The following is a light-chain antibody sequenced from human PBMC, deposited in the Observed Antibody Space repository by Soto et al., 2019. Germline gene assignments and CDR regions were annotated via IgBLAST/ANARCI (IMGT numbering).Light chain of an antibody. CDR2: VAT. CDR1: QSVSSN. Sequence: IVMTQSPATPSVSPGERATLSCRASQSVSSNIAWYQQKPGQTPKLLIYVATTRATGIPTRFSGSGSGTEFTLTISSLQSVYFAVYYCQEYNDWTLTFGGGTKVEFK. CDR3: QEYNDWTLT. V-gene: IGKV3-15*01. J-gene: IGKJ4*01.